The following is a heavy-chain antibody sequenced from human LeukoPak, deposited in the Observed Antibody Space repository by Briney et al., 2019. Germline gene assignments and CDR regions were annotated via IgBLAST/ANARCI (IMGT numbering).Heavy chain of an antibody. V-gene: IGHV3-7*01. CDR3: ARGYSGYGY. J-gene: IGHJ4*02. D-gene: IGHD5-12*01. Sequence: GSLRLSCAASGFTFSSYEMSWVRQAPGKGLEWVANIKQDGSEKYYVDSVKGRFTISRDNAKNSLYLQMNSLRAEDTAVYYCARGYSGYGYWGQGTLVTVSS. CDR2: IKQDGSEK. CDR1: GFTFSSYE.